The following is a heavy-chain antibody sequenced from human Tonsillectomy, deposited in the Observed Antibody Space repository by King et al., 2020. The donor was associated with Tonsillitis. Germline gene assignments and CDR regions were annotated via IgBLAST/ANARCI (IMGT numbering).Heavy chain of an antibody. CDR1: GFTFSSYA. V-gene: IGHV3-23*04. Sequence: VQLVESGGGLVQPGGSLRLSCAASGFTFSSYAMSWVRQAPGKGLEWVAAISASGGSTYYADSVKGRFTISRNNSKNTLYLQMNSLRAEDTAVYYCAKVSYYYGSEGYAFDIWGQGTMVTVSS. CDR2: ISASGGST. CDR3: AKVSYYYGSEGYAFDI. D-gene: IGHD3-10*01. J-gene: IGHJ3*02.